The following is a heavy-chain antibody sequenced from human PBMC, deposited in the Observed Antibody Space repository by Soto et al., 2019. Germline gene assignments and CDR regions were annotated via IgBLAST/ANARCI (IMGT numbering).Heavy chain of an antibody. J-gene: IGHJ4*02. D-gene: IGHD6-6*01. V-gene: IGHV4-4*02. CDR1: GGSISSSNW. Sequence: SETLSLTCAVSGGSISSSNWWSWVRQPPGKGLEWIGEIYHSGSTNYNPSLKSRVTISVDKSKNQFSLKLSSVTAADTAVYYCARRRVGSSSSAIDYWGQGTLVTVSS. CDR2: IYHSGST. CDR3: ARRRVGSSSSAIDY.